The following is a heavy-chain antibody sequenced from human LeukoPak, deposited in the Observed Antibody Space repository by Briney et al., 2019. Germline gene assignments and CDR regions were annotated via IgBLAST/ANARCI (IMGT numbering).Heavy chain of an antibody. Sequence: PGGSLRLSCAASGFTFSSYWMSWVRQAPGKGLEWVATIKQDGSEKYYVDSVKGRFTMSRDNAKNSLYLQMNSLRVEDTAVYYCARVGQWLVFDHWGQGTLVTVSS. J-gene: IGHJ4*02. CDR3: ARVGQWLVFDH. CDR2: IKQDGSEK. D-gene: IGHD6-19*01. V-gene: IGHV3-7*01. CDR1: GFTFSSYW.